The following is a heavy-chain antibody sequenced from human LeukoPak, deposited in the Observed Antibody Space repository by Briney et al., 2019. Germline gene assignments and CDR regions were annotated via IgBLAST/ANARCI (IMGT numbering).Heavy chain of an antibody. D-gene: IGHD3-10*01. CDR2: INWNGGST. V-gene: IGHV3-20*04. Sequence: GGSLRLSCAASGFTFGVYGMSWVRHAPGKGLEWVSGINWNGGSTGYADSVKGRFTISRDNAKNSLYLQMNSLRAEDTALYYCSRTYYYGSGSLDYWGQGTLVTVSS. J-gene: IGHJ4*02. CDR3: SRTYYYGSGSLDY. CDR1: GFTFGVYG.